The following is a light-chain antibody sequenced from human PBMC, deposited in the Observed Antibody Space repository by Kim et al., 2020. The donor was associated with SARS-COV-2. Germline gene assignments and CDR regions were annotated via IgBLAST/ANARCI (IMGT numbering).Light chain of an antibody. Sequence: QSVLTQPPSVSGAPGQRVTISCTGSSSNIGAPYAVHWYQLLPGTAPRLVIYDNTNRPSGVPDRFSAPKSGTSASLAITGLQAEDEADYYCQSYDRSLSGSVFGGGTKLTVL. CDR3: QSYDRSLSGSV. V-gene: IGLV1-40*01. CDR1: SSNIGAPYA. CDR2: DNT. J-gene: IGLJ3*02.